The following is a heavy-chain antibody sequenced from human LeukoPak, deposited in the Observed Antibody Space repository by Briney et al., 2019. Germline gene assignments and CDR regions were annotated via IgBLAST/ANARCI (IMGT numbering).Heavy chain of an antibody. CDR2: IFTSGST. CDR1: GGSIRTGSYY. Sequence: PSETLSFTCTVSGGSIRTGSYYWSWIRQPAGKELQWIGRIFTSGSTNYNPSLKSRVTISVDTSKNQFSLKLSSVTAADTAVYYCARDSSSPRVKYFQHWGQGTLVTVSS. J-gene: IGHJ1*01. D-gene: IGHD6-6*01. CDR3: ARDSSSPRVKYFQH. V-gene: IGHV4-61*02.